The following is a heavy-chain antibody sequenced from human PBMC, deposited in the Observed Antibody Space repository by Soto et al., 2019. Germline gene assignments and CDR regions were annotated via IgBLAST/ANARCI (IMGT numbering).Heavy chain of an antibody. CDR3: AKDLGVVIPYGMDV. V-gene: IGHV3-23*01. D-gene: IGHD3-3*01. J-gene: IGHJ6*02. CDR2: IPSTEIRT. CDR1: GFTFSSYA. Sequence: EVQVLESGGGLVPPGGSLRVSCGASGFTFSSYAMNWVRQAPGKGLEWVPGIPSTEIRTYYADSVKGRFTISRDNSKNTLHLQMTSLRAEDTAVYYCAKDLGVVIPYGMDVWGQGTTVTVSS.